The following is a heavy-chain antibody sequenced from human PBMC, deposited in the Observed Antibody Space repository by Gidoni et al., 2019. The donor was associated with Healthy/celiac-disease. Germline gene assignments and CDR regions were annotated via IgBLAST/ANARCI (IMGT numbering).Heavy chain of an antibody. CDR1: GGSISSSSYY. V-gene: IGHV4-39*01. D-gene: IGHD4-4*01. J-gene: IGHJ4*02. CDR3: ARHVATVTPGWLRGKYYFDY. Sequence: QLQLQESGPGLVKPSETLSLTCTVSGGSISSSSYYWGWIRQPPGKGLEWIGSIYYSGSTYYNPSLKSRVTISVDTSKNQFSLKLSSVTAADTAVYYCARHVATVTPGWLRGKYYFDYWGQGTLVTVSS. CDR2: IYYSGST.